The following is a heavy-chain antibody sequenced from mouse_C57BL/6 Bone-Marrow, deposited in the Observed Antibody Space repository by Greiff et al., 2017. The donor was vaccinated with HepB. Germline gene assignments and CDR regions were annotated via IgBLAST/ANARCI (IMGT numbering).Heavy chain of an antibody. D-gene: IGHD2-10*02. CDR3: AKKYGNYRYYDMDY. V-gene: IGHV1-80*01. CDR2: IYPGDGDT. Sequence: VQLQQSGAELVKPGASVKISCKASGYAFSSYWMNWVKQRPGKGLEWIGQIYPGDGDTTYNGKFKGKAKLTADKSSSTAYMQLSSLTSEDSAVYFCAKKYGNYRYYDMDYWGQGTSVTVSS. J-gene: IGHJ4*01. CDR1: GYAFSSYW.